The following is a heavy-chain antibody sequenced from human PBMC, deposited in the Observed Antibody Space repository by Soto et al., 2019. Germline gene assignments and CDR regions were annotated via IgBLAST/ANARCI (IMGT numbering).Heavy chain of an antibody. CDR1: GFTFSTSW. V-gene: IGHV3-7*01. Sequence: GGSLRLSCAASGFTFSTSWMDWVRQTPGKGLEWVANINPDGSAKNYVDSVKGRSTISRDNAKNSLFLQMSSLTAEASGLYFCSRYLDFWGQGTLVTVSS. CDR3: SRYLDF. CDR2: INPDGSAK. J-gene: IGHJ4*02.